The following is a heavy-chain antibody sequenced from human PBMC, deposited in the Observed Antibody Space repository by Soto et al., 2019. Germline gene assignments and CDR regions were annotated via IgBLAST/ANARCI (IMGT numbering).Heavy chain of an antibody. V-gene: IGHV4-39*01. J-gene: IGHJ4*02. Sequence: PSETLSLTCTVSGDSITSNSYFWAWIRQPPGKGLEWIGSIYYSGTTYYNPSLKSRVTISVDRSKNHFSLKLSSVTAADTAVYYCARHFSVDYFDSWGQGALVTVS. CDR2: IYYSGTT. CDR1: GDSITSNSYF. CDR3: ARHFSVDYFDS.